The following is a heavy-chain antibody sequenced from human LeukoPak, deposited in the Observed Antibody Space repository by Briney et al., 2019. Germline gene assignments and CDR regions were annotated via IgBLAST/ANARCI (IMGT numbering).Heavy chain of an antibody. CDR3: ARFVVQLERSFDR. J-gene: IGHJ4*02. D-gene: IGHD1-1*01. Sequence: XLRLSCAXXXXXXSXXGMXXXRXAPXXXXEXXAVIWYDGSNKQYADSVKGRFTISRDNSRNTLYLQMNSLRAEDTAVYYCARFVVQLERSFDRWGQGTLVTVSS. CDR2: IWYDGSNK. V-gene: IGHV3-33*01. CDR1: XXXXSXXG.